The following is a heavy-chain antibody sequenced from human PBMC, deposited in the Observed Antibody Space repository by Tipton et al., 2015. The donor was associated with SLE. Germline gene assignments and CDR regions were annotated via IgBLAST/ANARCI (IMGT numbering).Heavy chain of an antibody. V-gene: IGHV4-31*03. CDR3: ARGYGWYDNDGFDI. CDR1: GGSLSRGGYY. CDR2: IFYSGST. D-gene: IGHD6-19*01. J-gene: IGHJ3*02. Sequence: TLSLTCTVSGGSLSRGGYYWSWIRQNPGKGLEWIGYIFYSGSTFYSPSLKSRVTISLDTSKNQFSLKLSSVTAADTAVYYCARGYGWYDNDGFDIWGQGTMVTVSS.